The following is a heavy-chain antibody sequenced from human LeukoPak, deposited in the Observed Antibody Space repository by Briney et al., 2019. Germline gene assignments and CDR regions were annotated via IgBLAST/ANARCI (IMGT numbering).Heavy chain of an antibody. CDR1: GFTFSTFA. D-gene: IGHD2-15*01. V-gene: IGHV3-23*01. CDR2: IFPSGGEI. Sequence: GGSLRLSCEASGFTFSTFAMIWVRQPPGKGLEWVSSIFPSGGEIHYADSVRGRFTISRDNSKNTLYLQMNSLRAEDTALYYCAKTGSWGSSNYYFDYWGQGTLVTVSS. CDR3: AKTGSWGSSNYYFDY. J-gene: IGHJ4*02.